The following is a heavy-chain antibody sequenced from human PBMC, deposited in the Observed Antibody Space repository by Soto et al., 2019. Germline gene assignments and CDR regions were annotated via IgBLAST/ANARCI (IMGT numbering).Heavy chain of an antibody. CDR3: ARGDRGGSGSTASYYYSGLDV. D-gene: IGHD3-10*01. Sequence: DVQLFESGGHLVQPGGSLRLSCAASGFTFSSYAMSWVRQAPGNGLEWVSSVSAGGDMTYYSDSVKGRFTISRDNANNALFLQMNSLRIEDTALYYCARGDRGGSGSTASYYYSGLDVWGQGTTVTVS. J-gene: IGHJ6*02. V-gene: IGHV3-23*01. CDR2: VSAGGDMT. CDR1: GFTFSSYA.